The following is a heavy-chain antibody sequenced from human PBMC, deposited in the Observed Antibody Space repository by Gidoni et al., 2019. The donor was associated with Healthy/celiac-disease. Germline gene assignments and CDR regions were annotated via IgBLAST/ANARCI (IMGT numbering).Heavy chain of an antibody. D-gene: IGHD6-6*01. V-gene: IGHV3-30*18. Sequence: QVQLVESGGGVVQPGRSLRLSCAASGFTFSSYGMHWVRQAPGKGLEWVAVISYDGSNKYYADSVKGRFTISRDNSKNTLYLQMNSLRAEDTAVYYCAKPSTSIAARGYFDYWGQGTLVTVSS. CDR1: GFTFSSYG. J-gene: IGHJ4*02. CDR2: ISYDGSNK. CDR3: AKPSTSIAARGYFDY.